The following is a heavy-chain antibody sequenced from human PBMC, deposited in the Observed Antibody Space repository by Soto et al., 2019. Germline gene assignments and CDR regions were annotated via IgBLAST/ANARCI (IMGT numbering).Heavy chain of an antibody. CDR1: GFTFSSYA. J-gene: IGHJ5*02. Sequence: GGSLRLSCAASGFTFSSYAMSWVRQAPGKGLEWVSAISGSGGSTYYADSVKGRFTISRDNSKNTLYLQMNSLRAEDTAVYYCAKGVGATEATNNWFDPWGQGTLVTVSS. CDR3: AKGVGATEATNNWFDP. V-gene: IGHV3-23*01. CDR2: ISGSGGST. D-gene: IGHD5-12*01.